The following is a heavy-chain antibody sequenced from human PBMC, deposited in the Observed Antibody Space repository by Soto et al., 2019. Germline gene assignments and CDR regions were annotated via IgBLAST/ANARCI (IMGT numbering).Heavy chain of an antibody. V-gene: IGHV3-30-3*01. Sequence: PGGSLRLSCAASGFTFSSYAMHWARQAPGKGLEWVAVISYDGSNKYYADSVKGRFTISRDNSKNTLYLQMNSLRAEDTAVYYCARDYYRFNSGYGFSMDVWGQGTTVTVSS. CDR3: ARDYYRFNSGYGFSMDV. CDR1: GFTFSSYA. D-gene: IGHD5-12*01. J-gene: IGHJ6*02. CDR2: ISYDGSNK.